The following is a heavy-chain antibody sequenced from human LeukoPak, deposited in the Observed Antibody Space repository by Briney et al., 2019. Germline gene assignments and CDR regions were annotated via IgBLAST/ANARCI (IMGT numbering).Heavy chain of an antibody. D-gene: IGHD6-19*01. CDR3: ARDSSGWYGDAFDM. J-gene: IGHJ3*02. CDR2: IYSGGST. CDR1: GFPLRSNY. Sequence: GGSLRLSCAPCGFPLRSNYMCWVRQAPGKGLERVSVIYSGGSTYYADSVKGRFTISRDNSKNTLYLQMNSLRAEDTAVYYCARDSSGWYGDAFDMWGQGTMVTVSS. V-gene: IGHV3-66*01.